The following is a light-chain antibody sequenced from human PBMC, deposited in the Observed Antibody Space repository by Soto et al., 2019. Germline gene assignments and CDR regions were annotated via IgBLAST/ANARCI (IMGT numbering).Light chain of an antibody. V-gene: IGKV3-20*01. Sequence: EIVLTQSPGTLSLSPGERATLSCRASQSLSTYSLAWYQQKPGQTPRLLIYAASTRDTDIPDRFNGRGSGTDFALTISRLEPEDFALYYCQQYEASPLTFGPGTKVDIK. CDR3: QQYEASPLT. CDR2: AAS. J-gene: IGKJ3*01. CDR1: QSLSTYS.